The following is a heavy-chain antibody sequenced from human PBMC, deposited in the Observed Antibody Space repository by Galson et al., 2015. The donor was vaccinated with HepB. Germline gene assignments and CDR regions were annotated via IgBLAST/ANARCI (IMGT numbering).Heavy chain of an antibody. D-gene: IGHD6-6*01. CDR2: INAGNGNT. J-gene: IGHJ5*02. CDR3: ARRAARFGDWFDP. Sequence: SVKVSCKASGYTFTSYAMHWVRQAPGQRLEWMGWINAGNGNTKYSRKFQGRVTITRDTSASTAYMELSSLRSEDTAVYYCARRAARFGDWFDPWGQGTLVTVSS. CDR1: GYTFTSYA. V-gene: IGHV1-3*01.